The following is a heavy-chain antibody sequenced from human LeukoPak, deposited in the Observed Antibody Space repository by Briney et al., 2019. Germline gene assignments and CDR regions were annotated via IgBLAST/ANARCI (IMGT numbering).Heavy chain of an antibody. Sequence: SETLSLTCTVSGGSISSYYWSWIRQPPGKGLEWIGYIYYSGSTNYNPSLKSRVTISVDTSKNQFSLKLSSVTAADTAVYYCARVRGYNFTPDYWGQGTLVTVSS. J-gene: IGHJ4*02. V-gene: IGHV4-59*12. D-gene: IGHD5-24*01. CDR1: GGSISSYY. CDR3: ARVRGYNFTPDY. CDR2: IYYSGST.